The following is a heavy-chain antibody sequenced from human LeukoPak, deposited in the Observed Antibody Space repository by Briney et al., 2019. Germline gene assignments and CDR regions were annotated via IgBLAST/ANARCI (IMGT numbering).Heavy chain of an antibody. CDR2: ISYEGSNK. V-gene: IGHV3-30-3*01. CDR3: ARGTRGYSYGRAFDI. D-gene: IGHD5-18*01. CDR1: GFTFSSYA. Sequence: GRSLRLSCAASGFTFSSYAMHWVRQAPGKGLEWVAVISYEGSNKYYADSVKGRFTISRDNSKNTLYLQMNSLRAEDTAVYYCARGTRGYSYGRAFDIWGQGTMATVSS. J-gene: IGHJ3*02.